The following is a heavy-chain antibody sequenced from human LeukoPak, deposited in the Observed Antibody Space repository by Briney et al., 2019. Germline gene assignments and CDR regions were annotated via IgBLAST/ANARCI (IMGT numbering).Heavy chain of an antibody. CDR2: ISGSGDSTYYEST. CDR3: AKDNSYITMIVVVITHFDY. J-gene: IGHJ4*02. D-gene: IGHD3-22*01. Sequence: GGSLRLSCAASGFTFTSYAMSWVRQAPGKGLEWVSAISGSGDSTYYESTYYAVSVKGRFTISRDNSKNMLYLQMNSLRAEDTAVYYCAKDNSYITMIVVVITHFDYWGQGTLVTVSS. CDR1: GFTFTSYA. V-gene: IGHV3-23*01.